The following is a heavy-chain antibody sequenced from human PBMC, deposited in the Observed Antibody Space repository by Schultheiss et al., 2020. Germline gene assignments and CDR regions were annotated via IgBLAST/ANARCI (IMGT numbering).Heavy chain of an antibody. V-gene: IGHV3-48*04. J-gene: IGHJ3*02. CDR1: GFTFSSYA. CDR3: ARDPDSSGYYYGSAFDI. Sequence: GESLKIPCAASGFTFSSYAMHWVRQAPGKGLEWVSYISSSGSTIYYADSVKGRFTISRDNAKNSLYLQMNSLRAEDTAVYYCARDPDSSGYYYGSAFDIWGQGTMVTVSS. CDR2: ISSSGSTI. D-gene: IGHD3-22*01.